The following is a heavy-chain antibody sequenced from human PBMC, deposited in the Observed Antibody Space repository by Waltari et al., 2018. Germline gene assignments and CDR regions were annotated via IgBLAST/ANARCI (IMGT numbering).Heavy chain of an antibody. V-gene: IGHV4-38-2*01. CDR1: GYSISSGYY. Sequence: QVQLQESGPGLVKPSETLSLTCAVSGYSISSGYYWGWIRQPPGKGLEWIGSIYHSGSTYYNPSLKSRVTISVDTSKNQFSLKLSSVTAADTAVYYCARHRTPYCSGWYYFDYWGQGTLVTVSS. D-gene: IGHD6-19*01. CDR2: IYHSGST. J-gene: IGHJ4*02. CDR3: ARHRTPYCSGWYYFDY.